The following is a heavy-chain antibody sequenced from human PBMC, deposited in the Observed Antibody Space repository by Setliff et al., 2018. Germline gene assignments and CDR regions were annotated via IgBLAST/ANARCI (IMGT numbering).Heavy chain of an antibody. CDR1: AYSSSSGYI. D-gene: IGHD2-21*02. V-gene: IGHV4-38-2*02. CDR3: ARDLGHGGDSDY. CDR2: IGHTGSI. Sequence: SQTLSLTCTLSAYSSSSGYIWGWIRQHPGKGLEWVGNIGHTGSINYNPSIKSRLTISRDTSKNQVSLKLSSVTATDTAVYYCARDLGHGGDSDYWGQGILVTVSS. J-gene: IGHJ4*02.